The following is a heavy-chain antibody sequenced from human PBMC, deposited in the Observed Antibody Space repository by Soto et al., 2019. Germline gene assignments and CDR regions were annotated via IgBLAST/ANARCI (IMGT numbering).Heavy chain of an antibody. Sequence: QVHLQESGPRLVKPSQTLSLTCTVSGDSISNSGGYYWSWIRQHPGKGLEWIGYIHYTGSTYYNPSLKSRVALSVDPSKNQFYLRMPSLTAADTAVYYCASTVSTNEVDYWGQGTLVTVSA. D-gene: IGHD4-17*01. CDR3: ASTVSTNEVDY. CDR1: GDSISNSGGYY. J-gene: IGHJ4*02. CDR2: IHYTGST. V-gene: IGHV4-31*03.